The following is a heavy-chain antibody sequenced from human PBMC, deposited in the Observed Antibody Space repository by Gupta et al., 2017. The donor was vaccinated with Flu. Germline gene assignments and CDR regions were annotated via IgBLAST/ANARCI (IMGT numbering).Heavy chain of an antibody. D-gene: IGHD2-2*01. Sequence: CVAVISYDGSNKYYDDSVKGRFTISRDNSKNTLYLQMNSLRSEYTAVYYGARDDCRDIVVVPAAKTCGAFDIWGQGTMVTGAS. CDR2: ISYDGSNK. V-gene: IGHV3-30-3*01. CDR3: ARDDCRDIVVVPAAKTCGAFDI. J-gene: IGHJ3*02.